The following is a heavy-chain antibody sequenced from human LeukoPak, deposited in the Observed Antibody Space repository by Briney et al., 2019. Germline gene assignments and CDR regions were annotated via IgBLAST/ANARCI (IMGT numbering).Heavy chain of an antibody. CDR1: GGSISSSSYY. D-gene: IGHD2-21*02. V-gene: IGHV4-39*01. CDR3: ARQRIVVVTAIPFFDY. Sequence: SQTLPLTCTVSGGSISSSSYYWGWIRQPPGKGLEWIGSIYYSGSTYYNPSLKSRVTISVDTSKNQFSLKLSSVTAADTAVYYCARQRIVVVTAIPFFDYWGQGTLVTVSS. J-gene: IGHJ4*02. CDR2: IYYSGST.